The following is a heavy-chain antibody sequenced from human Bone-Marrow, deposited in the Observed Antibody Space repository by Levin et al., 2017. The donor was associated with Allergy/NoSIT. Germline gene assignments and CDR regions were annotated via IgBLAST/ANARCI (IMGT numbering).Heavy chain of an antibody. CDR1: GFTFRTYA. CDR3: AKVGSGWFRNKLDS. J-gene: IGHJ4*02. D-gene: IGHD6-19*01. Sequence: GESLKISCAASGFTFRTYAMSWVRQAPGKGLEWLSGISGSGSGTFYVDSVKGRFNISKDNSKNMVYLQQNSLRVEDTAVYYCAKVGSGWFRNKLDSWGQGTLVTVSS. CDR2: ISGSGSGT. V-gene: IGHV3-23*01.